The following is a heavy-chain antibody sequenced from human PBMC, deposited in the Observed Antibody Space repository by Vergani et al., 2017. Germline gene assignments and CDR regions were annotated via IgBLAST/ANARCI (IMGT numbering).Heavy chain of an antibody. CDR3: AHVAGYCSSTSCCYYFDY. D-gene: IGHD2-2*01. V-gene: IGHV2-5*02. CDR1: GFSLSTSGVG. CDR2: IYWDDDK. Sequence: QITLKESGPTLVKPTQTLTLTCTFSGFSLSTSGVGVGWIRQPPGKALEWLALIYWDDDKRYSPSLKSRLTITKDTSKNQVVLTMTNMDPVDTATYYCAHVAGYCSSTSCCYYFDYWGQGTLVTVSS. J-gene: IGHJ4*02.